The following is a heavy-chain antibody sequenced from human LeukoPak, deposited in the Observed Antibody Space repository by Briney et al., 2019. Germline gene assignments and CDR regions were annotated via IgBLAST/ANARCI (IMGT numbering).Heavy chain of an antibody. Sequence: GGSLRLSCAASGFTFSSYWMTWVRQAPGKGLEWVANIKQDGSEKYYVDSVKGRFTISRDNAKNSLYLQMNSLRAEDTAVYYCARESRSGYFSRPLLDYWGQGTLVTVSS. CDR1: GFTFSSYW. CDR3: ARESRSGYFSRPLLDY. J-gene: IGHJ4*02. V-gene: IGHV3-7*01. D-gene: IGHD3-22*01. CDR2: IKQDGSEK.